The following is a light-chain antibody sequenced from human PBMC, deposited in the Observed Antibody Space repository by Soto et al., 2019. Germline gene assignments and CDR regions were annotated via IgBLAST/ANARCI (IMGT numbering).Light chain of an antibody. CDR3: QQYGSSPPYT. Sequence: EIVLTQSPGTLSLSPGERATLSCRASQSVSSSYLAWYQQKPGQAPRLLIYGASSRATGIPDRFSGSGSGTEFTLNISRLEPEDFAVNYCQQYGSSPPYTFGQGTKLEIK. CDR2: GAS. V-gene: IGKV3-20*01. J-gene: IGKJ2*01. CDR1: QSVSSSY.